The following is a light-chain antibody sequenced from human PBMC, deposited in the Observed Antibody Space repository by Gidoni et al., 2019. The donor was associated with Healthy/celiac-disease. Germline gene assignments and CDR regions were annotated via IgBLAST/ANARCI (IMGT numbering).Light chain of an antibody. J-gene: IGKJ1*01. CDR1: QSVLYSSNNKNY. Sequence: IVILQSPDSLAVSLGERATINCKSSQSVLYSSNNKNYLAWYQQKPGQPPKLLIYWASTRESGVPDRFNGSGSGTGFTLKNSSLQAKDEAVYYCQQDYSTPRTFGQGTKVEIK. V-gene: IGKV4-1*01. CDR3: QQDYSTPRT. CDR2: WAS.